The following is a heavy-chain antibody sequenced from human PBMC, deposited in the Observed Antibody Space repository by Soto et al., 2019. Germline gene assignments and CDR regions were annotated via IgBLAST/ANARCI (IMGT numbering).Heavy chain of an antibody. CDR3: ARDNFYYGSGDAFDI. V-gene: IGHV1-2*04. CDR2: INPNSGGT. Sequence: ASVKVSCKASGYTFTGYYMHWVRQAPGQGLEWMGWINPNSGGTNYAQKFQGWVTMTRDTSISTAYMELSRLRSDDTAVYYCARDNFYYGSGDAFDIWGQGTMITVSS. D-gene: IGHD3-10*01. CDR1: GYTFTGYY. J-gene: IGHJ3*02.